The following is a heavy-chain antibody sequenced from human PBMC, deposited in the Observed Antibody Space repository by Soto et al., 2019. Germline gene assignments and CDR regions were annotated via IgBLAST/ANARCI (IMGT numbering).Heavy chain of an antibody. V-gene: IGHV3-33*01. CDR2: IWYDGSNK. CDR1: GFTFSSYG. CDR3: ARDAAHYYYYGMDV. Sequence: QVQLVESGGGVVQPGRSLRLSCAASGFTFSSYGMHWVRQAPGKGLEWVAVIWYDGSNKYYADSVKGRFTISRDNSKNTLYLQMNSLRAEDTAVYYCARDAAHYYYYGMDVWCQGTTVTVSS. J-gene: IGHJ6*02. D-gene: IGHD6-25*01.